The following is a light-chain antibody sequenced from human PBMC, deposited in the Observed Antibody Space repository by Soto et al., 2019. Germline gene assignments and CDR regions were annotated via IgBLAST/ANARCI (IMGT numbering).Light chain of an antibody. J-gene: IGKJ5*01. CDR2: GAS. V-gene: IGKV3-20*01. CDR3: QWHGSSPIT. Sequence: EIVLTQSPGALSLSPGERATRSCRASQTVTRNYLAWHQQKPGQPPRLLVYGASSRATGIPDRFSGSGSGTDFTLIISRLEPEDFAVYYCQWHGSSPITFGQGTKLEIK. CDR1: QTVTRNY.